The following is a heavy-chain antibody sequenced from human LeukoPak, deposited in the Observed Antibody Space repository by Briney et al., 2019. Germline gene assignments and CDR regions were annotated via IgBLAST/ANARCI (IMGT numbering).Heavy chain of an antibody. Sequence: SETLSLTCAVSGGSIRSYYWSWMRQPPGKGLEWIGYISYSGSTTYNPSLKSRVTTSVDTSKNQFSLKVSSVTAADTAVYYCARGLYSSGWHGYYYFMDVWGKGTTVTISS. V-gene: IGHV4-59*01. CDR2: ISYSGST. D-gene: IGHD6-19*01. CDR3: ARGLYSSGWHGYYYFMDV. CDR1: GGSIRSYY. J-gene: IGHJ6*03.